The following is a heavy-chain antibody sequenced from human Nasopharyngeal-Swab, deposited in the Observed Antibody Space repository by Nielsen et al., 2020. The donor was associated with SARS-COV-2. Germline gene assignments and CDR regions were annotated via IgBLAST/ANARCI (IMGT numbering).Heavy chain of an antibody. Sequence: IRQPPGKGLEWIGRLYTSGTTNYNPSLKSRVTISVDTSKDQFSLKLSSVTAADTAVYYCARAILNLGRGDYMDVWGKGTTVTVSS. CDR2: LYTSGTT. V-gene: IGHV4-61*02. CDR3: ARAILNLGRGDYMDV. D-gene: IGHD1-1*01. J-gene: IGHJ6*03.